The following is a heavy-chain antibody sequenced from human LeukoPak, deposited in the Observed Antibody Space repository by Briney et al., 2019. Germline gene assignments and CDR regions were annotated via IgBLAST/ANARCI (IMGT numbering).Heavy chain of an antibody. CDR3: ARTRRGYYPNIDY. D-gene: IGHD3-22*01. Sequence: SETLSRTCAVYGGSFSGYYWSWIRQPPGKGLEWIGEINHSGSTNYNPSLKSRVTISVDTSKNQFSLKLSSVTAADTAVYYCARTRRGYYPNIDYWGQGTLVTVSS. J-gene: IGHJ4*02. CDR1: GGSFSGYY. V-gene: IGHV4-34*01. CDR2: INHSGST.